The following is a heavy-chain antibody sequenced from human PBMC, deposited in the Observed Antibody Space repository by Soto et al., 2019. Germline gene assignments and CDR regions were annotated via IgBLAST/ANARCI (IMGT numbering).Heavy chain of an antibody. D-gene: IGHD3-9*01. CDR3: ARGNFDWSGGMDV. CDR2: IWYDGSRK. V-gene: IGHV3-33*01. Sequence: QVQLVESGGGVVQPGRSLRLSCAASGFTFSTYGMHWVRQPPGEGLEWVAVIWYDGSRKYYADSVKGRFTISRDNSKSTLYLQRNSLRAEDTAVFYCARGNFDWSGGMDVWGQGTTVTVSS. J-gene: IGHJ6*02. CDR1: GFTFSTYG.